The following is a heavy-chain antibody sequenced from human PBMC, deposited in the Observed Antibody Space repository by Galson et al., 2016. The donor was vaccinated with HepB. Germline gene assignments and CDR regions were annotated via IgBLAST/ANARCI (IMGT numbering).Heavy chain of an antibody. CDR1: GFTFINAW. CDR3: TTGLEKWLQFDAFDI. V-gene: IGHV3-15*01. D-gene: IGHD5-24*01. Sequence: SLRLSCAASGFTFINAWMTWVRQAPGKGLEWVGRIKSKTDGVTTDYGAPVRGRFTISRDDSKNTVYLQMNRLKSEDKAVYYFTTGLEKWLQFDAFDIWGQGTMVTVSS. J-gene: IGHJ3*02. CDR2: IKSKTDGVTT.